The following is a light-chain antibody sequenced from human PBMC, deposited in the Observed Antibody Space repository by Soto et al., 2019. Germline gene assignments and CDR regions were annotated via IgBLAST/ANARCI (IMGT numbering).Light chain of an antibody. J-gene: IGLJ3*02. CDR2: EVT. V-gene: IGLV2-8*01. Sequence: QSALTQPPSASGSPGQSVAISCTGTSSDVGGYNYVSWYRQHPGKAPKLMIYEVTKRPSGVPDRFSGSKSDNTASLTVSGLQAEDEADYYCSSYAGSNNFGVLFGGGTKLTVL. CDR3: SSYAGSNNFGVL. CDR1: SSDVGGYNY.